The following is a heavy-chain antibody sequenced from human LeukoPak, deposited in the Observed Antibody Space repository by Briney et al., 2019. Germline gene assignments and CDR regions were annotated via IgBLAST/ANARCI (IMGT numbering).Heavy chain of an antibody. Sequence: PGGSLRLSCAASGFTFSTYAMSWVRQTPEKGLEWVSAISGNGVSAYYADSVKGRFTISRDNSKNTLHLQMNSLRAEDTAVYYCATFNRGGDSSRGHYWGQGALVTVSS. J-gene: IGHJ4*02. CDR2: ISGNGVSA. CDR3: ATFNRGGDSSRGHY. D-gene: IGHD6-13*01. V-gene: IGHV3-23*01. CDR1: GFTFSTYA.